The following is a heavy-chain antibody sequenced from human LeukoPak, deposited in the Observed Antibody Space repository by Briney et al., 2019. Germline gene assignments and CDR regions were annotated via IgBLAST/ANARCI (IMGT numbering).Heavy chain of an antibody. V-gene: IGHV3-74*01. Sequence: PGGSLRLSCVASGFTFSSYWMHWVRQAPRKGLVWVSRTNGDGRNINYADSVRGRFTISRDNAKNTLYLQMNTLRVEDTAVYYCTRDLMDYDVSTGLHHYYMDVWGQGTTVTVSS. D-gene: IGHD3-9*01. CDR2: TNGDGRNI. J-gene: IGHJ6*02. CDR3: TRDLMDYDVSTGLHHYYMDV. CDR1: GFTFSSYW.